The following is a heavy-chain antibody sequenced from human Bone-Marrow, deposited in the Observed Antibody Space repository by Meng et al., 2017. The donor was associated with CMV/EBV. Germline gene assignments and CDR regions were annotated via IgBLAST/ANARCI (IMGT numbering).Heavy chain of an antibody. J-gene: IGHJ4*02. V-gene: IGHV3-7*03. CDR2: IRQDGTEK. D-gene: IGHD2/OR15-2a*01. Sequence: SGFTFSSYWMSWVRQAPGKGLEWVANIRQDGTEKYHLESVKGRFTTSRDNAKNSLYLQMDSLRAEDTAVYYCARCRLSLFADPAHFDCWGQGTLVTVSS. CDR1: GFTFSSYW. CDR3: ARCRLSLFADPAHFDC.